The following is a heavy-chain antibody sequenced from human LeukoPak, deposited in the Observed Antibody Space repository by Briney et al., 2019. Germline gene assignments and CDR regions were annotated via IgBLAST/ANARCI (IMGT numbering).Heavy chain of an antibody. J-gene: IGHJ4*02. V-gene: IGHV4-34*01. CDR3: AYQRITMVRGVIPFAY. Sequence: SETLSLTCAVYGVSFSGYYWSWIRQPPGKGLEWIGEINHSGSTNYNPSLKSRVTISVDTSKNQFSLKLSSVTAADTAVYYCAYQRITMVRGVIPFAYWGQGTLVTVSS. CDR1: GVSFSGYY. D-gene: IGHD3-10*01. CDR2: INHSGST.